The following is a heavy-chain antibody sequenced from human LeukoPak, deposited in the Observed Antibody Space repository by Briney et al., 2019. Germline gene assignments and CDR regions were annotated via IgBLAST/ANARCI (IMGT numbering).Heavy chain of an antibody. J-gene: IGHJ4*02. D-gene: IGHD1-7*01. V-gene: IGHV4-59*02. CDR3: ARDPPEDEWNSLDS. Sequence: SETLSLTCTVSGGSVNGYYWNWIRQAHGKGLEWIGFIHYSGLTVYSPSLQSRVSMSVDTSRNQFSLDLSSVTAADTALYYCARDPPEDEWNSLDSWGQGILVTVSS. CDR2: IHYSGLT. CDR1: GGSVNGYY.